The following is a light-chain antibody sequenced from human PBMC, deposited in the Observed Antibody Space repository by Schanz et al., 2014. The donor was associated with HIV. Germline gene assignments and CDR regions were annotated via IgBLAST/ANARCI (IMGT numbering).Light chain of an antibody. CDR2: GAS. J-gene: IGKJ1*01. CDR3: QQYGSSPWT. Sequence: EIVMTQSPATLSVSPGERVTLSCRASQSVTRNFLAWYQHKPGQAPRLLISGASSRATGIPARFSGSGSGTDFTLTISRVEPEDYAVYYCQQYGSSPWTFGQGTRVDVK. V-gene: IGKV3-20*01. CDR1: QSVTRNF.